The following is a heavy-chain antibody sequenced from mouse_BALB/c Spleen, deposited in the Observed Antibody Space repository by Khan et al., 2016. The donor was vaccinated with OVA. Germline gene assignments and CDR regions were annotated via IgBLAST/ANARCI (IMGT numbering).Heavy chain of an antibody. CDR3: ARRDYYAYFWFFDV. J-gene: IGHJ1*01. Sequence: VQLKESGPELVKPGASVKISCKTSGYTFTEYTMHWVKQSHGKSLEWIGRINPNNGGTNYNQKFKGKATLTVDTSSTTAYMELRSLTSGDSAVYSCARRDYYAYFWFFDVWGAGTTVTVSS. CDR2: INPNNGGT. D-gene: IGHD1-2*01. CDR1: GYTFTEYT. V-gene: IGHV1-22*01.